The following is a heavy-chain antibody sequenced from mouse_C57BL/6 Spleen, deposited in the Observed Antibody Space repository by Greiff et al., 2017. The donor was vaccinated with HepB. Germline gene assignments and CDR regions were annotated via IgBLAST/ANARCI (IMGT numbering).Heavy chain of an antibody. V-gene: IGHV1-59*01. J-gene: IGHJ2*01. CDR2: IDPSDSYT. Sequence: QVQLQQPGAELVRPGTSVKLSCKASGYTFTSYWMHWVKQRPGQGLEWIGVIDPSDSYTNYNQKFKGKATLTADTSSSTAYMQLSSLTSEDSAVYYCANEGYGKDFDYWGQGTTLTVSS. CDR3: ANEGYGKDFDY. CDR1: GYTFTSYW. D-gene: IGHD1-1*01.